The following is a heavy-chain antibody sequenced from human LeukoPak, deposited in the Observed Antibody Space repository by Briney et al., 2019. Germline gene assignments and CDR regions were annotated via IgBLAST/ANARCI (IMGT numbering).Heavy chain of an antibody. CDR2: INHSGST. J-gene: IGHJ4*02. CDR3: ARHGRGYFDY. Sequence: SETLSLTCAVYGGSFSGYYWSWIRQPPGKGLEWIGEINHSGSTNYNPSLKSRVTISVDTSKNQFSLKLSSVTAADTAVYYCARHGRGYFDYWGQGTLVTVSS. D-gene: IGHD1-1*01. V-gene: IGHV4-34*01. CDR1: GGSFSGYY.